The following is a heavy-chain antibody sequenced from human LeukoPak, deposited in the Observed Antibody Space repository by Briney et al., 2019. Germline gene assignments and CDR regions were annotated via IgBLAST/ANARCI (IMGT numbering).Heavy chain of an antibody. J-gene: IGHJ4*02. CDR1: GGSISSSSYY. D-gene: IGHD3-10*01. V-gene: IGHV4-39*07. CDR2: IYYSGST. CDR3: ARDGVTGVDY. Sequence: SETLSLTCTVSGGSISSSSYYWGWIRQPPGKGLEWIVSIYYSGSTYYNPSLKSRFTISVDTSKNQFSLKLSSVTAADTAVYYCARDGVTGVDYWGQGTLVTVSS.